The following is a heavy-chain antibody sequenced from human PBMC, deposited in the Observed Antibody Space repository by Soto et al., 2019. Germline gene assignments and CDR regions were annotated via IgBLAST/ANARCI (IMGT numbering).Heavy chain of an antibody. V-gene: IGHV3-23*01. Sequence: XGSLRLSCAASGFTFSSYAMSGVRQAPGKGLEWVSAISGSGGSTYYADSVKGRFTISRDNSKNTLYLQMNSLRAEDTAVYYCAKVRYYYGSGTDYWGQGTLVTVSS. CDR2: ISGSGGST. CDR1: GFTFSSYA. D-gene: IGHD3-10*01. J-gene: IGHJ4*02. CDR3: AKVRYYYGSGTDY.